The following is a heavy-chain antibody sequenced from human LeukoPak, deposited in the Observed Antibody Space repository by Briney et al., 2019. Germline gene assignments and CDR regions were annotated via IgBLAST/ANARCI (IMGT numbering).Heavy chain of an antibody. CDR2: ISSSGSTI. V-gene: IGHV3-11*01. CDR1: GFTFSAHW. Sequence: GGSLRLSCAASGFTFSAHWMSWVRQAPGKGLEWVSYISSSGSTIYYADSVKGRFTISRDNAKNSLYLQMNSLRAEDTAVYYCARDHDSSGLDYWGQGTLVTVSS. J-gene: IGHJ4*02. D-gene: IGHD3-22*01. CDR3: ARDHDSSGLDY.